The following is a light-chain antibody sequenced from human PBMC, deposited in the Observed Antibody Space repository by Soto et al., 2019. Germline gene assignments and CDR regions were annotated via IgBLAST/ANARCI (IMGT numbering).Light chain of an antibody. CDR1: SGDVGGGNY. Sequence: QSALTQPASVSGSPGQLITISCTGSSGDVGGGNYVSWYQQHPGKAPKLMIYEVSNRPSGVSNRFSGSKSGNTASLTISGLQAEDEADYYCSSKTSIRTDVFGTGTKVTVL. J-gene: IGLJ1*01. V-gene: IGLV2-14*01. CDR2: EVS. CDR3: SSKTSIRTDV.